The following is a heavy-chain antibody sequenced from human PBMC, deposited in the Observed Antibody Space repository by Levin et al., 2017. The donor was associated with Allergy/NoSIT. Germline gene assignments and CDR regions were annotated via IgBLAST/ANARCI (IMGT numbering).Heavy chain of an antibody. V-gene: IGHV4-31*03. Sequence: TSETLSLTCTVSGGSISSGGYYWSWIRQHPGTGLEWIGCISYSGSTHSNASLKTRVTISADTSKNQFSLNLRSVTAADTAVYYCARDQRVADGDYPRGFDFWGQGTLVTVS. J-gene: IGHJ4*02. CDR3: ARDQRVADGDYPRGFDF. CDR1: GGSISSGGYY. D-gene: IGHD4-17*01. CDR2: ISYSGST.